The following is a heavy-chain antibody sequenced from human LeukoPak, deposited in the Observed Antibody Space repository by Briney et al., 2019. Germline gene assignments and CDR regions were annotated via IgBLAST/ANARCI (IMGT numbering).Heavy chain of an antibody. CDR3: TTILVGATTAWHDY. CDR2: IKSKTDGGTT. J-gene: IGHJ4*02. Sequence: PGGSLRLSCVGSGFTFSRYWLNWVRQAPGKGLEWVGRIKSKTDGGTTDYAAPVKGRFTTSRDDSKNTLYLQMNSLKTEDTAVYYCTTILVGATTAWHDYWGQGTLVTVSS. CDR1: GFTFSRYW. V-gene: IGHV3-15*07. D-gene: IGHD1-26*01.